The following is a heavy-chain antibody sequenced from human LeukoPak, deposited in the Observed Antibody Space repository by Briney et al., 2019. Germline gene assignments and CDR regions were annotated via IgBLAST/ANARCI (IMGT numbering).Heavy chain of an antibody. D-gene: IGHD3-22*01. V-gene: IGHV3-11*04. Sequence: QTGGSLRLSCAVSGFPFSRFYMSWIRQAPGKGLEWISYIGLSGSPLDYADSVKGRFTISRDNDKNSLYLDMNSLRAEDTAMYYCAGKDFSSGSFSSWGQGTPVTVSS. CDR3: AGKDFSSGSFSS. CDR2: IGLSGSPL. CDR1: GFPFSRFY. J-gene: IGHJ5*02.